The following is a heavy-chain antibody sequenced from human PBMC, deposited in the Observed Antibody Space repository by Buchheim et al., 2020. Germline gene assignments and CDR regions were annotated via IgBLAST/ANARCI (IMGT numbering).Heavy chain of an antibody. Sequence: QVQLVESGGGVVQPGRSLRLSCAASGFTFSSYAMHWVRQAPGKGLEWVAVISYDGSNKYYADSVKGRFTISRDNSKNTLYLQMNSLRAEDTAVYYCARDRSGSGSYYYYGMDVWGQGTT. V-gene: IGHV3-30-3*01. CDR1: GFTFSSYA. D-gene: IGHD3-10*01. CDR3: ARDRSGSGSYYYYGMDV. CDR2: ISYDGSNK. J-gene: IGHJ6*02.